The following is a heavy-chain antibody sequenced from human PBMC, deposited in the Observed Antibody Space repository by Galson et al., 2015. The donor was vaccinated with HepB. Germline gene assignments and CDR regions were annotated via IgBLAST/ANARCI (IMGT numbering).Heavy chain of an antibody. CDR3: AKGVWSYYFDY. CDR1: GFTFSTYG. CDR2: IRSDGSNK. J-gene: IGHJ4*02. D-gene: IGHD3-10*01. V-gene: IGHV3-30*02. Sequence: SLRLSCAASGFTFSTYGMHWVRQAPGKGLEWVAFIRSDGSNKYYADSVKGRFTISRDNSKNTLYLQMSSLRAEDTAVYYCAKGVWSYYFDYWGQGALVTVSS.